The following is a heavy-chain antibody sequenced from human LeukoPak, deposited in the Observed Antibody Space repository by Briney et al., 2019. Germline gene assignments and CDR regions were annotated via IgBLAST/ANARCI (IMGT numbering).Heavy chain of an antibody. J-gene: IGHJ4*02. CDR1: GFTFSSYE. CDR3: ARGDAFSGDH. CDR2: ISSSGSTI. Sequence: PGGSLRLSCAASGFTFSSYEMNWVRQAPGKGLEWVSYISSSGSTIYYADSVKGRFTISRDNTKNLLFLQMNGLRVEDTAVYYCARGDAFSGDHWGQGTLVTVSS. V-gene: IGHV3-48*03. D-gene: IGHD3-16*01.